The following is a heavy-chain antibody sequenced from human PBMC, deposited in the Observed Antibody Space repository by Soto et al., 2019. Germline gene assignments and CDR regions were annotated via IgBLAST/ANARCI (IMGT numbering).Heavy chain of an antibody. Sequence: QVQLVESGGGVVQPGRSLRLSCAASGFTFSSYGMHWVRQAPGKGLEWVAVISYDGSNKYYADSVKGRFTISRDNSKNTLYLQMNSLRAGDTAVYYCAKNGGGDWEDAFDIWGQGTMVTVSS. CDR2: ISYDGSNK. D-gene: IGHD2-21*02. J-gene: IGHJ3*02. CDR3: AKNGGGDWEDAFDI. V-gene: IGHV3-30*18. CDR1: GFTFSSYG.